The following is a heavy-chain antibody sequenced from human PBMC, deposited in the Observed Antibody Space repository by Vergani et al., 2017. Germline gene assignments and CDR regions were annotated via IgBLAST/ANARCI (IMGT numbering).Heavy chain of an antibody. J-gene: IGHJ5*02. CDR1: GFTFSSYS. Sequence: EVQLVESGGGLVQPGGSLRLSCAASGFTFSSYSMNWVRQAPGKGLEWVSYISSSSSTIYYADSVKGRFTISRENAKNSLYLQMNSLRDEDTAVYYCARDSLGVVTPNWFDPWGQGTLVTVSS. CDR2: ISSSSSTI. V-gene: IGHV3-48*02. D-gene: IGHD2-21*02. CDR3: ARDSLGVVTPNWFDP.